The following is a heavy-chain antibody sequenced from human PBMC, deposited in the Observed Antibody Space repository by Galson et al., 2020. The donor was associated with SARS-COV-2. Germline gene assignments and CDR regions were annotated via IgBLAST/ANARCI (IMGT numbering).Heavy chain of an antibody. D-gene: IGHD2-2*02. CDR2: IIPIFGTA. Sequence: SVKVSCKASGGTFSSYAISWVRQAPGQGLEWMGGIIPIFGTANYAQKFQGRVTINADESTSTDYMELSSLRSEDTAVYYCARAGWIYCSSTSCYTGYYYYYMDVWGKGTTVTVSS. V-gene: IGHV1-69*13. CDR3: ARAGWIYCSSTSCYTGYYYYYMDV. J-gene: IGHJ6*03. CDR1: GGTFSSYA.